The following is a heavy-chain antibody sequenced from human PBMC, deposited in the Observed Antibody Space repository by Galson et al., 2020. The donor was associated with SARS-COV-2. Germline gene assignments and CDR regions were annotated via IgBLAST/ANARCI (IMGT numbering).Heavy chain of an antibody. D-gene: IGHD1-26*01. CDR2: IFHSGTT. J-gene: IGHJ4*02. Sequence: SETLSLTCAVSGSSISNNYWWSWVRQSPGRGLEFIGEIFHSGTTYYNPSLKSRVTISLDNSNSQFSLNLGSVTAADTAVYFCARGASYTWFFWGQGALVTVSS. CDR1: GSSISNNYW. CDR3: ARGASYTWFF. V-gene: IGHV4-4*02.